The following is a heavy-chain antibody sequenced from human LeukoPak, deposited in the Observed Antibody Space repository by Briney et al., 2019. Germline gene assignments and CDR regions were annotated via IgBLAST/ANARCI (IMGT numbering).Heavy chain of an antibody. CDR3: ASGKYFFDP. CDR2: ISWNSGSI. Sequence: GRSLRLSCAASGFTFDDYAMHWVRQAPGKGLEWVSGISWNSGSIGYADSVKGRFTISRDNARNSLYLRMNSLRVEDTAVYYCASGKYFFDPWGQGTLVTVSS. V-gene: IGHV3-9*01. J-gene: IGHJ5*02. CDR1: GFTFDDYA. D-gene: IGHD3-9*01.